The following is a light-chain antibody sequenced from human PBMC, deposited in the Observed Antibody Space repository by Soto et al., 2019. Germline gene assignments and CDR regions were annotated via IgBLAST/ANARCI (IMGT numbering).Light chain of an antibody. CDR2: SNN. V-gene: IGLV1-44*01. CDR3: AAWDDSLNGYV. J-gene: IGLJ1*01. CDR1: SSNIGGKD. Sequence: QSVLAQPPSASGTPRQGGTISCSGSSSNIGGKDVNWYQQLPETAPKVLMYSNNQRPSGVPDRFSGSKSGTSASLAISGLQSEDEADYYCAAWDDSLNGYVFGTGTKVTVL.